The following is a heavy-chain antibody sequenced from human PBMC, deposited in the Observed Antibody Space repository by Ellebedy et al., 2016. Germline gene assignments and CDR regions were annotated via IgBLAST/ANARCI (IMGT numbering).Heavy chain of an antibody. D-gene: IGHD2-2*01. V-gene: IGHV3-49*04. CDR2: IRSKAYGGTT. CDR3: TRNTIGYCSSTSCYEPFDY. Sequence: GGSLRLSCAASGFTFSSYAMHWVRQAPGKGLEWVGFIRSKAYGGTTEYAASVKGRFTISRDDSKSIAYLQMNSLKTEDTAVYYCTRNTIGYCSSTSCYEPFDYWGQGTLVTVSS. J-gene: IGHJ4*02. CDR1: GFTFSSYA.